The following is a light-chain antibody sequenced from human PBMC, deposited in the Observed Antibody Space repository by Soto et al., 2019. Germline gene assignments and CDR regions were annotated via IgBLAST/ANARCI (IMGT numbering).Light chain of an antibody. J-gene: IGKJ1*01. Sequence: IVMTQSPATLSLSPGEKATLSCRASQSISNNFAWFQQKPGQVPRLLIYGASNRATGVSARFSGSGSGTDFTLTISRLEPEDFAVYYCQHYGYPQWTFGQGTKVDIK. CDR3: QHYGYPQWT. V-gene: IGKV3-15*01. CDR1: QSISNN. CDR2: GAS.